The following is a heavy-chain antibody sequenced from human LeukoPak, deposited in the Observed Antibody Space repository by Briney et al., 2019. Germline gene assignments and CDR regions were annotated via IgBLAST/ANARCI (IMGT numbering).Heavy chain of an antibody. CDR1: GGSFRSYY. CDR2: VYYTANT. D-gene: IGHD1-1*01. V-gene: IGHV4-59*01. J-gene: IGHJ4*02. Sequence: NPSETLSLTCTVSGGSFRSYYWSWMRQPPGKGLEWIGYVYYTANTNYNPSLKSRVTISVDTSKNQFSLKLSSVTAADTAVYYCARIKPFNWNDGINYFDYWGQGTLVTVSS. CDR3: ARIKPFNWNDGINYFDY.